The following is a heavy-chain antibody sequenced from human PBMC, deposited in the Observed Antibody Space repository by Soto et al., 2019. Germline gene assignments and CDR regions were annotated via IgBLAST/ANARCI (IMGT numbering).Heavy chain of an antibody. CDR1: GGSISSYC. Sequence: SETLSLTCTVSGGSISSYCWSWIRQPPGKGLEWIGYIYYSGSTNYNPSLKSRVTISVDTSKNQFSLKLSSVTAADTAVYYCARVIVAGTYYFDYWGQGTLVTVSS. J-gene: IGHJ4*02. CDR2: IYYSGST. D-gene: IGHD2-15*01. CDR3: ARVIVAGTYYFDY. V-gene: IGHV4-59*01.